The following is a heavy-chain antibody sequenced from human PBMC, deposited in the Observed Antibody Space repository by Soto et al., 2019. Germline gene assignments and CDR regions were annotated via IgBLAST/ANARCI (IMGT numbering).Heavy chain of an antibody. CDR1: GYTFTGYY. CDR2: INPNSGGT. J-gene: IGHJ6*02. Sequence: QVQLVQSGAEVKKPGASVKVSCKASGYTFTGYYMHWVRQAPGQGLEWMGWINPNSGGTNYAQKFQGRVTMTRDTSISTAYMELSRLRSDDTAVYYCARERDVVVTADDYGMDVWGQGSTVTVSS. CDR3: ARERDVVVTADDYGMDV. D-gene: IGHD2-2*01. V-gene: IGHV1-2*02.